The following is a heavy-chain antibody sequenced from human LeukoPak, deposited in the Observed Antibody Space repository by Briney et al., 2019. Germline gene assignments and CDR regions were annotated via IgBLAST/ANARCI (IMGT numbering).Heavy chain of an antibody. CDR1: GFTFSSYS. Sequence: GGSLRLSCAASGFTFSSYSMTWVRQAPGKGLEWVSYITFTSSTIHYPDSVKGRFTISIDNAKNSLYLQMNSLRADDTAVYYCARDRLHYGEYEKTLDYWGQGTLVTVSS. V-gene: IGHV3-48*01. CDR2: ITFTSSTI. J-gene: IGHJ4*02. D-gene: IGHD4-17*01. CDR3: ARDRLHYGEYEKTLDY.